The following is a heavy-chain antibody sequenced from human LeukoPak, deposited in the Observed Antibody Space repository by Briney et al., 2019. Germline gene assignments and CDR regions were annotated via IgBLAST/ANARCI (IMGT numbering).Heavy chain of an antibody. Sequence: PSETLCLTCTVSGGSISSYYWSWIRQPAGKGLEWIGRIYTSGSTNYNPSLKSRVTMSVDTSKNQFSLKLSSVTAADTAVYYCARGGMDYYDSSGLNWFDPWGQGTLVTVSS. V-gene: IGHV4-4*07. J-gene: IGHJ5*02. D-gene: IGHD3-22*01. CDR3: ARGGMDYYDSSGLNWFDP. CDR2: IYTSGST. CDR1: GGSISSYY.